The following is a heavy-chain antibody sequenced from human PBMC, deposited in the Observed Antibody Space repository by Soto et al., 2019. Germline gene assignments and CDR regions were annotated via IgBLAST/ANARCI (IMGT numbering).Heavy chain of an antibody. CDR3: ARTSGYDYEFDY. CDR2: IYYSGST. V-gene: IGHV4-59*01. CDR1: GGSISSYY. D-gene: IGHD5-12*01. Sequence: SETLSLTCTVSGGSISSYYWSWIRQPPGKGLEWIGYIYYSGSTNYNPSLKSRVTISVDTSKNQFSLKLSSVTAADTAVYYCARTSGYDYEFDYWGQGTLVTVSS. J-gene: IGHJ4*02.